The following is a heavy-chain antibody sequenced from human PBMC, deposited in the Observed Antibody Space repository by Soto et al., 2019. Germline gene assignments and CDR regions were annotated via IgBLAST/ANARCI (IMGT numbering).Heavy chain of an antibody. CDR1: GYIVTNYN. J-gene: IGHJ6*02. V-gene: IGHV1-8*01. CDR2: MNPNSGEP. Sequence: AAVKVSCKASGYIVTNYNSNWVRQVPGQGLEWMGWMNPNSGEPVHAQRFQGRVTMTRDTSMSTVFMELSSLRYEDTAFYYCARGGTVGALADGFDVWGQGTAVTVSS. D-gene: IGHD1-26*01. CDR3: ARGGTVGALADGFDV.